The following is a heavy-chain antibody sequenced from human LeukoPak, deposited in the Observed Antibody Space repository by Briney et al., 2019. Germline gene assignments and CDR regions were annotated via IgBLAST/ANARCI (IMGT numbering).Heavy chain of an antibody. CDR1: GFTFSSYA. J-gene: IGHJ4*02. CDR2: ISGSGGST. V-gene: IGHV3-23*01. Sequence: GASLRLSCAASGFTFSSYAMSWVRQAPGEGLEGVSAISGSGGSTYYADSVKGRFTISRDNSKNTLYLQMNSLRAEDTAVYYCAKDAHSSGWYKLEYRYFDYWGQGTLVTVSS. D-gene: IGHD6-19*01. CDR3: AKDAHSSGWYKLEYRYFDY.